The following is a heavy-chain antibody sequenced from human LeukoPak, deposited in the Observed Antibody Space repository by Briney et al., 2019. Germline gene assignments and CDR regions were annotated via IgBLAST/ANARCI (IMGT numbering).Heavy chain of an antibody. J-gene: IGHJ3*02. CDR3: ARDGMGATPPSDAFDI. CDR2: INPSGGST. Sequence: ASVKVSCKASGYTFTSYYMHWVRQAPGQGLEWMGIINPSGGSTSYAQKFQGRVTMTRDMSTSTVYMELSSLRSEDTAVYYCARDGMGATPPSDAFDIWGQGTMVTVSS. V-gene: IGHV1-46*01. D-gene: IGHD1-26*01. CDR1: GYTFTSYY.